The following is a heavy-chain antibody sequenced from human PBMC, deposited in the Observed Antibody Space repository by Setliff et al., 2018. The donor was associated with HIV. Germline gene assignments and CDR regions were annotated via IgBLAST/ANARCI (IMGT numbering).Heavy chain of an antibody. CDR3: AAGYCGGDCYSRQSYFDY. V-gene: IGHV1-69*13. CDR2: IIPIFGTA. CDR1: GGTFSSYA. D-gene: IGHD2-21*02. Sequence: GASVKVSCKASGGTFSSYAISWVRQAPGQGLEWMGGIIPIFGTANYAQKFQGRVTITADESTTTAYMELNSLTSEDTALYYCAAGYCGGDCYSRQSYFDYWGQGTLVTVSS. J-gene: IGHJ4*02.